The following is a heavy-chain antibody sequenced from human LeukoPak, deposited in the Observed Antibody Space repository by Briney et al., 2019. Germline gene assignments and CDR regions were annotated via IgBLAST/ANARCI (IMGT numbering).Heavy chain of an antibody. D-gene: IGHD4-17*01. J-gene: IGHJ4*02. CDR3: ARTTTVTFYFDS. V-gene: IGHV5-51*01. CDR1: GFPISDYW. Sequence: GESLQISCQGSGFPISDYWIGWVRQVPGKGLEWMGIIYPEDSDTRDSPSFQGQVTMSVDKSINTAYLQWSNLKASDTAMYYCARTTTVTFYFDSWGQGTLVTVSS. CDR2: IYPEDSDT.